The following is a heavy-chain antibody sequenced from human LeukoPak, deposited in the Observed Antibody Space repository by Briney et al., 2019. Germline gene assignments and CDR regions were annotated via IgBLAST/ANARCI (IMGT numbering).Heavy chain of an antibody. CDR2: ISSSSSYI. Sequence: NTGGSLRLSCAASGFTFSSYSMNWVRQAPGKGLEWVSSISSSSSYIYYADSVKGRFTISRDNAKNSLYLQMNSLRAEDTAVYYCARDPRSEYYFDYWGQGTLVTVSS. V-gene: IGHV3-21*01. J-gene: IGHJ4*02. CDR3: ARDPRSEYYFDY. D-gene: IGHD1-14*01. CDR1: GFTFSSYS.